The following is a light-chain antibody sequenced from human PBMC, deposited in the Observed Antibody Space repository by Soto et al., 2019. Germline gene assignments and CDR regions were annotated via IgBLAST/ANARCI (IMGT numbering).Light chain of an antibody. CDR2: EVS. CDR3: NSYATANTRV. CDR1: SSDIGDYDY. J-gene: IGLJ1*01. V-gene: IGLV2-14*01. Sequence: QSVLTQPASVSGSPGQSITISCTGSSSDIGDYDYVSWYQQHPGKAPKVLISEVSNRPSGVSNRFSGSKSGNTASLTISGLQAEDDAYYYFNSYATANTRVFGTAPKVTVL.